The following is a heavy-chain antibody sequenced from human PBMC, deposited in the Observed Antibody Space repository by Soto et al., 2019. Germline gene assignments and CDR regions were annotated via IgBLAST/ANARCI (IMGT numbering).Heavy chain of an antibody. CDR1: GFTFGSYA. CDR3: AKEIFYDDEEKESGVYGMDV. CDR2: ISSSGSII. V-gene: IGHV3-23*01. J-gene: IGHJ6*02. Sequence: EVQLLESGGGLVQPGGSLRLSCAASGFTFGSYALNWVRQAPGKGLEWVSVISSSGSIIYYADSVKGRFTISGDNSKNTVYLQMSSLRVEDTAVYYCAKEIFYDDEEKESGVYGMDVWGQGTTVTVSS. D-gene: IGHD3-3*01.